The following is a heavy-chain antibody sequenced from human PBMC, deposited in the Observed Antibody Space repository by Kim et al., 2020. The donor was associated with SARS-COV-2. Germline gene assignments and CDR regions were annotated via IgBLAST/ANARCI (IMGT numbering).Heavy chain of an antibody. CDR3: ARGYRPGITMIVVVTPSGGMDV. J-gene: IGHJ6*02. V-gene: IGHV4-34*01. D-gene: IGHD3-22*01. CDR2: INHSGST. Sequence: SETLSLTCAVYGGSFSGYYWSWIRQPPGKGLEWIGEINHSGSTNYNPSLKSRVTISVDTSKNQFSLKLSSVTAADTAVYYCARGYRPGITMIVVVTPSGGMDVWGQGTTVTVSS. CDR1: GGSFSGYY.